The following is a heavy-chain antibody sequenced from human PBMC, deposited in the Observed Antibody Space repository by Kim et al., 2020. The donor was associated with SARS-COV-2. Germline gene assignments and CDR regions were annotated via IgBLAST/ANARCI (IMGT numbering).Heavy chain of an antibody. CDR2: INTNTGDP. D-gene: IGHD1-26*01. CDR1: GYTFTGYA. CDR3: ARDWPSTWD. J-gene: IGHJ4*02. V-gene: IGHV7-4-1*02. Sequence: ASVKVSCKASGYTFTGYAMNWVRQAPGQGLEWMGWINTNTGDPTYAQGFTGRVVFSLDTSVSTAYLQISSLKAEDTAVYYCARDWPSTWDWGQGNLVTVSS.